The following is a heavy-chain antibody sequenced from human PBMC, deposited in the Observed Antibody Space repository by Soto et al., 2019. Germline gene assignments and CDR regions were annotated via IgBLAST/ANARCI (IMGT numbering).Heavy chain of an antibody. D-gene: IGHD3-22*01. CDR3: AREHYYDSSGYSLSGLQH. V-gene: IGHV1-46*03. CDR1: GYTFTSYY. Sequence: ASVKVSCKASGYTFTSYYMHWVRQAPGQGLEWMGIINPSGGSTSYAQKFQGRVTMTRDTSTSTVYMELSSLRSEDTAVYYCAREHYYDSSGYSLSGLQHWGQGTRVTVAS. J-gene: IGHJ1*01. CDR2: INPSGGST.